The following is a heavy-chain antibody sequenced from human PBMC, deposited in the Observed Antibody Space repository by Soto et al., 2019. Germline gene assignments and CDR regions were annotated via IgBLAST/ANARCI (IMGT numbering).Heavy chain of an antibody. D-gene: IGHD3-10*01. CDR2: ISYSGST. CDR3: ARDGDSLYGMDV. V-gene: IGHV4-31*03. Sequence: QVQLQEPGPGLVKPSQTLSLTCTVSGGSISSGGYYWSWIRQHPGKGLEWIGYISYSGSTYYNPSLTSRVTISVDTSKNQFSLKLSSVTAADMAVYYCARDGDSLYGMDVWGQGTTVTVSS. CDR1: GGSISSGGYY. J-gene: IGHJ6*02.